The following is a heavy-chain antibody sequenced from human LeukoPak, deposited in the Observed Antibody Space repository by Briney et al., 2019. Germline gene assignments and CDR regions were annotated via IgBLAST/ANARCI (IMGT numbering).Heavy chain of an antibody. Sequence: PSETLSLTCTVSGGSISSGGYYWSWIRQPPGKGLEWIGYIYHSGSTYYNPSLKSRVTISVDRSKNQFSLKLSSVTAADTAVYYCARGVGAAATDFGFDYWGQGTLVTVSS. J-gene: IGHJ4*02. D-gene: IGHD6-13*01. CDR1: GGSISSGGYY. CDR2: IYHSGST. V-gene: IGHV4-30-2*01. CDR3: ARGVGAAATDFGFDY.